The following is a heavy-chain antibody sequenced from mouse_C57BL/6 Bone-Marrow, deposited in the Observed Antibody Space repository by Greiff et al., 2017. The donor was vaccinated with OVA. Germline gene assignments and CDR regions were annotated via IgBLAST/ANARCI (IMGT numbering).Heavy chain of an antibody. CDR2: INPSSGYT. CDR3: ASNYYGSSYYAMDY. Sequence: VQLQESGAELARPGASVKMSCKASGYTFTSYTMHWVKPRPGQGLEWIGYINPSSGYTKYNQKFKDKATLTADKSSSTAYMQLSSLTSEDSAVYYCASNYYGSSYYAMDYWGQGTSVTVSS. D-gene: IGHD1-1*01. V-gene: IGHV1-4*01. J-gene: IGHJ4*01. CDR1: GYTFTSYT.